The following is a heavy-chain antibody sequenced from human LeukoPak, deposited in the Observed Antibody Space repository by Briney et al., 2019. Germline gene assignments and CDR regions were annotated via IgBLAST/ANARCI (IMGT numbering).Heavy chain of an antibody. J-gene: IGHJ4*02. Sequence: GGSLRLSCAASGFTFSSYAMHWVRQAPGKGLEWVAVILYDGSNEYYADSVKGRFTIPRDNSKNTLYLQMNSLRAEDTAVYYCARENFDYGGNSGFDYWGQGTLVTVSS. D-gene: IGHD4-23*01. V-gene: IGHV3-30*04. CDR3: ARENFDYGGNSGFDY. CDR2: ILYDGSNE. CDR1: GFTFSSYA.